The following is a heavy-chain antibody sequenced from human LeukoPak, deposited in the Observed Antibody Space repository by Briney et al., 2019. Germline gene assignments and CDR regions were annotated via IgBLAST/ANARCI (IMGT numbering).Heavy chain of an antibody. CDR3: ATFGSGSYYSEDY. CDR1: GASINTHY. V-gene: IGHV4-59*11. J-gene: IGHJ4*02. Sequence: PSETLSLTCTVSGASINTHYWSWIRQPPGKGLEWIGYIFYSGSTYYNASLKRRVTISVDRSKNQFSLKLYSVTAADTAVYYCATFGSGSYYSEDYWGQGTLVTVSS. D-gene: IGHD3-10*01. CDR2: IFYSGST.